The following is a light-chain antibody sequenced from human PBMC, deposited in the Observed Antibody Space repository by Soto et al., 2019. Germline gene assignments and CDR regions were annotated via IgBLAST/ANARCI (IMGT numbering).Light chain of an antibody. CDR1: SSYVGGYNY. CDR2: EVS. Sequence: QAALARRPWASGSPGQSATISCTGASSYVGGYNYVSWYQHHPGKAPKLMIYEVSKRPSGVPERFSGSKSGSTASLTVSGLQADDEADYYCSSDAGNDKYVFGSGTKVTVL. CDR3: SSDAGNDKYV. J-gene: IGLJ1*01. V-gene: IGLV2-8*01.